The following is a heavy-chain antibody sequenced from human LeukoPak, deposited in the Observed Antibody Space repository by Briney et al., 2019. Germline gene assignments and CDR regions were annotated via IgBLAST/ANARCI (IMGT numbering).Heavy chain of an antibody. J-gene: IGHJ5*02. V-gene: IGHV1-69*02. CDR2: IIPILGIA. D-gene: IGHD5-12*01. CDR3: ADFSGYDHTWFDP. Sequence: GASVKVSCKASGGTFSSYTISWVRQAPGQGLEWMGRIIPILGIASYAQKFQGRVTITADKSTSTAYMELSSLRSEDTAVYYCADFSGYDHTWFDPWGQGTLVTVSS. CDR1: GGTFSSYT.